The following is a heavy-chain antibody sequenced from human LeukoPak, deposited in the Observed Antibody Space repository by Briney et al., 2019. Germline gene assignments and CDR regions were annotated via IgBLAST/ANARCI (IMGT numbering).Heavy chain of an antibody. J-gene: IGHJ4*02. CDR3: ARLYDFWSGYWYASDY. V-gene: IGHV3-30*03. CDR2: ISYDGSNT. CDR1: GFTFSSYW. D-gene: IGHD3-3*01. Sequence: PGGSLRLSCAASGFTFSSYWMSWVRQAPGKGLEWVAVISYDGSNTYYADSVKGRFTISRDNSKNTLSLQMKSLRAEDTAVYYCARLYDFWSGYWYASDYWGQGTLVTVSS.